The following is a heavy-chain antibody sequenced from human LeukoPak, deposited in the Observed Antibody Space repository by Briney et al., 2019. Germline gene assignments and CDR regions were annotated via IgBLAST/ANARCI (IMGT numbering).Heavy chain of an antibody. J-gene: IGHJ4*02. CDR2: IIPIFGTA. V-gene: IGHV1-69*05. Sequence: GASVKVSCKASGGTFSSYAISWVRQAPGQGLEWMGGIIPIFGTANYAQKLQGRVTMTTDTSTSTAYMELRSLRSDDTAVYYCAREGGYNSYYFDYWGQGTLVTVSS. D-gene: IGHD5-24*01. CDR1: GGTFSSYA. CDR3: AREGGYNSYYFDY.